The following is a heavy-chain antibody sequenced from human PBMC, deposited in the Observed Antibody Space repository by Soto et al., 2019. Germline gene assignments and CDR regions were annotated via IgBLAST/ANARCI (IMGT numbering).Heavy chain of an antibody. CDR2: MNPNSGNT. V-gene: IGHV1-8*01. D-gene: IGHD3-3*01. Sequence: ASVKVSCKASGYTFTSYDINWVRQATGQGLEWMGWMNPNSGNTGYAQKFQGRVTMTRNTSISTAYMELSSLRSEDTAVYYCARMPLMRVLRFLEWLSIHHYYYYGMDVWGQGTTVTVSS. CDR3: ARMPLMRVLRFLEWLSIHHYYYYGMDV. CDR1: GYTFTSYD. J-gene: IGHJ6*02.